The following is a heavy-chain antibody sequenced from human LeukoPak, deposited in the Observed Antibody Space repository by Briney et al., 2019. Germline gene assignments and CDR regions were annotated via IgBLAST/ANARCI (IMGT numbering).Heavy chain of an antibody. Sequence: SQTLSLTCAISGDSVSINSVTWNWIRQSPSRGLEWLGRTYYRSTWYNDYAVSVRGRITVNPDTSKNQFSLHLNSVTPEDTAVYYCARRLTQYDCFDPWGQGILVTVSS. CDR3: ARRLTQYDCFDP. V-gene: IGHV6-1*01. CDR1: GDSVSINSVT. CDR2: TYYRSTWYN. J-gene: IGHJ5*02. D-gene: IGHD2-2*01.